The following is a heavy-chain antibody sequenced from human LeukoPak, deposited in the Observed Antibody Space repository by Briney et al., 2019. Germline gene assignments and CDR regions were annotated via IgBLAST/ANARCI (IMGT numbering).Heavy chain of an antibody. D-gene: IGHD1-14*01. V-gene: IGHV5-51*01. CDR2: IYPGDSDT. CDR1: GYSFTSYW. J-gene: IGHJ3*02. Sequence: GESLKISCKGSGYSFTSYWIGWVRQMPGKGLEWMGIIYPGDSDTRYSPSFQGQVTISADKSISTAYLQWSSLKASDTAMYYCARVTAPGGWGDAFDIWGQGTMVTVSS. CDR3: ARVTAPGGWGDAFDI.